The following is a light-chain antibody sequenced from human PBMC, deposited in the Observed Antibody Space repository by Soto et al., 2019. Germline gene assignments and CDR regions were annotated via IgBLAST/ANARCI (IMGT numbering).Light chain of an antibody. CDR1: SSNIGSNY. J-gene: IGLJ2*01. CDR3: AAGKV. V-gene: IGLV1-47*01. Sequence: QSVLTQPPSASGTPGQRVTISCSGSSSNIGSNYVYWYQQLPGTAPKLLIYRNNPRPSGVPDRFSGSKSGTSASLAISGLRSEDEADYYCAAGKVFGGGTKLTVL. CDR2: RNN.